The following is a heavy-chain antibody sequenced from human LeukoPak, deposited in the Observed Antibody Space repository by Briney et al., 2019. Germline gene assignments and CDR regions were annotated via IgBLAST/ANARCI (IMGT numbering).Heavy chain of an antibody. V-gene: IGHV4-34*01. Sequence: SETLSLTCAVYGGSLSADFWSWLRQPPGKGLEWIGDIHHGGRTKYTPSLESRVTISVDTSKNQFSLRLTSVTAADTAVYYCAREPDRIRFDTWGQGALVTVSS. CDR1: GGSLSADF. CDR2: IHHGGRT. D-gene: IGHD1-14*01. J-gene: IGHJ5*02. CDR3: AREPDRIRFDT.